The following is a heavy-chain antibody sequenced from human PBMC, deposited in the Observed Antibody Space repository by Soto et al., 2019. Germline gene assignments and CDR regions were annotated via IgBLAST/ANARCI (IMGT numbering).Heavy chain of an antibody. CDR3: ARVFSCPGNSRAWDLYCPFDY. CDR2: IYSGGST. D-gene: IGHD3-22*01. CDR1: GFTVSSNY. Sequence: PGGSLRLSCAASGFTVSSNYMSWVRQAPGKGLEWVSVIYSGGSTYYADSVKGRFTISRDNSKNTLYLQMNSLRAEDTAVCYCARVFSCPGNSRAWDLYCPFDYWGQGTLVTVSS. J-gene: IGHJ4*02. V-gene: IGHV3-66*01.